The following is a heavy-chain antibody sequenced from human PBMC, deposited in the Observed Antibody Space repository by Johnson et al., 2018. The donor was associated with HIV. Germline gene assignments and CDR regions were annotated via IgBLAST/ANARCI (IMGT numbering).Heavy chain of an antibody. V-gene: IGHV3-33*06. CDR1: GFSFSRYG. D-gene: IGHD1-26*01. Sequence: VKLLESGGGVVQPVRSLRISCAASGFSFSRYGMHWVRQAPGKGLEWVAVIWYDGSNKYHADSVKGRFTISRDNSKNTLFLQMNSLRAEDTAVYYCAKDRGSPGIPAAFDIWGQGTMVTVSS. CDR3: AKDRGSPGIPAAFDI. CDR2: IWYDGSNK. J-gene: IGHJ3*02.